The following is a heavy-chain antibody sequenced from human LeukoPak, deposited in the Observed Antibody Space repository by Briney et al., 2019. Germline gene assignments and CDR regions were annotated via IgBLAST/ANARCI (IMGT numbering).Heavy chain of an antibody. CDR3: VKDKWIDH. V-gene: IGHV3-64*05. D-gene: IGHD2-8*01. Sequence: GGSLRLSCSVSGFTFSSYTMRWVRQAPGQGLEYVSSININGGRTYYAHTVKGRFTISRDNSKSTLYIQMSSLRAEDTAVYYCVKDKWIDHWGQGTLVTVSS. CDR1: GFTFSSYT. J-gene: IGHJ4*01. CDR2: ININGGRT.